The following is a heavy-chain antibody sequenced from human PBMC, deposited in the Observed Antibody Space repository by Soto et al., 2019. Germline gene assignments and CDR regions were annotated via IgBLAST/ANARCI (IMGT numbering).Heavy chain of an antibody. CDR1: GGTFSSYA. J-gene: IGHJ4*01. V-gene: IGHV1-18*01. Sequence: ASVKVSCKASGGTFSSYAISWVRQAPGQGLEWMGWISAYNGNTNYAQKLQGRVTMTTDTSTSTAYMELRSLRSDDAAVYYCARDAHYDFSSGYYTGMSPLHFDYWGHGTLVTVSS. CDR2: ISAYNGNT. CDR3: ARDAHYDFSSGYYTGMSPLHFDY. D-gene: IGHD3-3*01.